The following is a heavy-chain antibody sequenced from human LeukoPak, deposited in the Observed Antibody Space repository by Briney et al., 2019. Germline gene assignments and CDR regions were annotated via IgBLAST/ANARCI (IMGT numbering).Heavy chain of an antibody. D-gene: IGHD1-7*01. Sequence: PSETLSLTCTVSGGSISSYCWSWIRQPPGKGLEWIGYIYYSGSTNYNPSLKSRVTISVDTSKNQFSLKLSSVTAADTAVYYCARLSRYNWNYVLDYWGQGTLVTVSS. CDR3: ARLSRYNWNYVLDY. J-gene: IGHJ4*02. CDR1: GGSISSYC. CDR2: IYYSGST. V-gene: IGHV4-59*08.